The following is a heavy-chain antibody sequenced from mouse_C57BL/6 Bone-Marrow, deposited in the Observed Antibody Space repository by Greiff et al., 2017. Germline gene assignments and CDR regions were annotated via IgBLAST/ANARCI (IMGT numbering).Heavy chain of an antibody. Sequence: VQLQQPGAELVMPGASVKLSCKASGYTFTSYWMHWVQQRHGQGLEWIGEIDPSDSYTNYTQKFQGKSTLTVDKSSSTAYMQLSSLTSEDSAVYDCASDGYDPPWFAYWGQGTLVTVAA. D-gene: IGHD2-2*01. J-gene: IGHJ3*01. CDR3: ASDGYDPPWFAY. CDR1: GYTFTSYW. V-gene: IGHV1-69*01. CDR2: IDPSDSYT.